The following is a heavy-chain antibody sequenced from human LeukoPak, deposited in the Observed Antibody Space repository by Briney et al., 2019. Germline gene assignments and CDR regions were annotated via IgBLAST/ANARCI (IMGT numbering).Heavy chain of an antibody. CDR1: GFTFSSYG. D-gene: IGHD3-22*01. V-gene: IGHV3-30*02. CDR3: AKERRYYDSSGYNPLDY. Sequence: GGSLRLSCAASGFTFSSYGMHWVRQAPGKGLEWVAFIRYDGSNKYYADSVKGRFTISRDNSKNTLYLQMNSLRAEDTAVYYCAKERRYYDSSGYNPLDYWGQGTLVTVSS. J-gene: IGHJ4*02. CDR2: IRYDGSNK.